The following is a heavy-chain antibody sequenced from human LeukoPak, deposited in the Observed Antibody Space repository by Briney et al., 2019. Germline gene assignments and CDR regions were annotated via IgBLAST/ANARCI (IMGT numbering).Heavy chain of an antibody. CDR1: GFTFSSYA. Sequence: GGSLRLSCAASGFTFSSYAMHWVRQAPGRGLEWVAVISYDGSNKYYADSVKGRFTISRDNSKNTLYQQMNSLRAEDTAVYYCAKDDRREYYYGSGSYYPLFDYWGQGTLVTVSS. J-gene: IGHJ4*02. V-gene: IGHV3-30*04. CDR2: ISYDGSNK. D-gene: IGHD3-10*01. CDR3: AKDDRREYYYGSGSYYPLFDY.